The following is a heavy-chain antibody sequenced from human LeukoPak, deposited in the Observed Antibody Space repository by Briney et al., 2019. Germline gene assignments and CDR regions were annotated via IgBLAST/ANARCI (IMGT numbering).Heavy chain of an antibody. D-gene: IGHD3-22*01. V-gene: IGHV3-30-3*01. Sequence: GGSLXLSCAASGFTFSSYAMHWVRQAPGKGLEWVAVISYDGSNKYYADSVKGRFTISRDNSKNTLYLQMNSLRAEDTAVYYCARDIGGRWDSSGYFDYWGQGTLVTVSS. J-gene: IGHJ4*02. CDR2: ISYDGSNK. CDR1: GFTFSSYA. CDR3: ARDIGGRWDSSGYFDY.